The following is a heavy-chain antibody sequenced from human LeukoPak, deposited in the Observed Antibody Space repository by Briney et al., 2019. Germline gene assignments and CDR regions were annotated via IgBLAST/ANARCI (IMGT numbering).Heavy chain of an antibody. CDR2: IYYSGST. Sequence: SETLSLTCTVSSGSISSYYWSWIRQPPGKGLEWIGYIYYSGSTNYNPSLKSRVTISVDTSKNQFSLKLSSVTAADTAVYYCAGIAAAGSRGWFDPWGQGTLVTVSS. J-gene: IGHJ5*02. D-gene: IGHD6-13*01. V-gene: IGHV4-59*01. CDR3: AGIAAAGSRGWFDP. CDR1: SGSISSYY.